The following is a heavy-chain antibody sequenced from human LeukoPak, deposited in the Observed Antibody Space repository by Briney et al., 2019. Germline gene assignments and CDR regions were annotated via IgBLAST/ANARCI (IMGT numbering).Heavy chain of an antibody. D-gene: IGHD2-15*01. Sequence: SENLSLTCTVSGGSISSSDYYWGWIRQPPGKGLEWIGSIYYGGSTYYNPSLKSRVTISVDTSMNQFSLKLSFVTTADTAVYYCARALGYCSGGSCTRGYNWFDPWGQGTLVTVPS. J-gene: IGHJ5*02. CDR2: IYYGGST. CDR1: GGSISSSDYY. V-gene: IGHV4-39*01. CDR3: ARALGYCSGGSCTRGYNWFDP.